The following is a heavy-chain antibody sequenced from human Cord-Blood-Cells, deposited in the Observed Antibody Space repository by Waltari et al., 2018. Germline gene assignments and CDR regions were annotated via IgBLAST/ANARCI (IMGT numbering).Heavy chain of an antibody. CDR1: GYTFTSYY. CDR3: ARVSGLTGDHLGAFDI. CDR2: INPSGGST. J-gene: IGHJ3*02. V-gene: IGHV1-46*01. D-gene: IGHD7-27*01. Sequence: QVQLVQSGAEVKKPGASAKVSCKASGYTFTSYYMHWVRQAPGQGLEWMGIINPSGGSTSYAQKFQGRVTMTRDTSTSTVYMELSSLRSEDTAVYYCARVSGLTGDHLGAFDIWGQGTMVTVSS.